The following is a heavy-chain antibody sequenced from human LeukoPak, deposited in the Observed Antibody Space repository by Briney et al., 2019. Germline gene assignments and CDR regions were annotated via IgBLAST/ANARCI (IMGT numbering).Heavy chain of an antibody. CDR2: INWNGGST. CDR1: GFIFDDYG. J-gene: IGHJ4*02. CDR3: ASHCSRTSCYQDY. Sequence: RSGGSLRLSCAASGFIFDDYGMSWVRQAPGKGLEWVSGINWNGGSTGYTDSVKGRFTISRDNAKNSLYLQMNSLRAEDTALYYCASHCSRTSCYQDYWGQGTPVTVSS. D-gene: IGHD2-2*01. V-gene: IGHV3-20*04.